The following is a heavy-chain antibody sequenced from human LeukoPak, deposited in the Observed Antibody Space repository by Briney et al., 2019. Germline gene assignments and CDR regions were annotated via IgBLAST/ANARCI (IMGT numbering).Heavy chain of an antibody. CDR1: GFTFSSYG. CDR3: ARGYYYGSGSLLYNWFDP. V-gene: IGHV3-33*01. Sequence: PGRSLRLSCAASGFTFSSYGMHWVRQAPGKGLEWVAVIWYDGSNKYYADSVKGRFTISRDNSKNTLYLQMNSLRSEDTAVYYCARGYYYGSGSLLYNWFDPWGQGTLVTVSS. J-gene: IGHJ5*02. CDR2: IWYDGSNK. D-gene: IGHD3-10*01.